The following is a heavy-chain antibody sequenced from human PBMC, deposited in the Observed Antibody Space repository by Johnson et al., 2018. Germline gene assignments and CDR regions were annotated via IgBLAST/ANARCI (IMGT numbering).Heavy chain of an antibody. V-gene: IGHV1-8*02. Sequence: QVQLGQSGAEVTEPGASVEVSCKASGYTFTTYDINWVRQATGQGLEWMGWMNPNSGTQGYAQKIQGRVPMTRDTSISTAYMELSRLRSEDTAVYYCARPRAGNLDDWGQGTLVTVSS. CDR1: GYTFTTYD. J-gene: IGHJ4*02. CDR3: ARPRAGNLDD. D-gene: IGHD4-23*01. CDR2: MNPNSGTQ.